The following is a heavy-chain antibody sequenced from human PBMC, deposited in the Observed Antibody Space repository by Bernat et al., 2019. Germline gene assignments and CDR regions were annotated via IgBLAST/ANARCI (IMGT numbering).Heavy chain of an antibody. CDR1: GFTFSSYA. CDR2: ISYDGSNK. Sequence: VQLVESGGGVVQPGRSLRLSCAASGFTFSSYAMHWVRQAPGKGLEWVAVISYDGSNKYYADSVKGRFTISRDNSKNTLYLQMNSLRAEDTAVYYCARAGDCTNGVCWGFDYWGQGTLVTVSS. CDR3: ARAGDCTNGVCWGFDY. D-gene: IGHD2-8*01. J-gene: IGHJ4*02. V-gene: IGHV3-30-3*01.